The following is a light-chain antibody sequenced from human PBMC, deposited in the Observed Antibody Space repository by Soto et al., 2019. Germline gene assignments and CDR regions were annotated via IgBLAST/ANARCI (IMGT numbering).Light chain of an antibody. V-gene: IGKV3-15*01. J-gene: IGKJ5*01. CDR2: GAS. CDR1: QSVSSN. Sequence: ERVMPQSAATLAVSPGGRATLACRASQSVSSNLAWYQQKPGQAPRLLIYGASTRATGIPARFSGSGSGTEFTLTISSLQSEDFAVYYCQQYNNWLITFGQGTRLEIK. CDR3: QQYNNWLIT.